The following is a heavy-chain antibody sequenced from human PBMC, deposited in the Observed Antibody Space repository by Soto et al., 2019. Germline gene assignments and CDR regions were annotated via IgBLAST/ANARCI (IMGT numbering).Heavy chain of an antibody. Sequence: SETMSLTCTVAGGSISSGGCYWSWKNQHPGKGLEWIGYIYYSGSTNYNPSLKSRVTISVDTSKSQFSLRLTSVTTADTAIYYCAKNRVPVNWGQGALVTVSS. CDR1: GGSISSGGCY. V-gene: IGHV4-31*03. CDR2: IYYSGST. J-gene: IGHJ4*02. CDR3: AKNRVPVN.